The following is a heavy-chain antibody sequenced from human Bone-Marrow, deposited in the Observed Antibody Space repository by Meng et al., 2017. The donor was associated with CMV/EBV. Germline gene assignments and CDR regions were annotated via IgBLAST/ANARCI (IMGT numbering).Heavy chain of an antibody. CDR1: GFTFSSYW. D-gene: IGHD2-2*01. Sequence: GESLKISCAASGFTFSSYWMSWVRQAPGKGLEWVANIKQDGSEKYYVDSVKGRFTISRDNAKNSLYLQMNSPRAEDTAVYYCARARVVPATFDYWGQGTLVTVSS. J-gene: IGHJ4*02. CDR3: ARARVVPATFDY. CDR2: IKQDGSEK. V-gene: IGHV3-7*01.